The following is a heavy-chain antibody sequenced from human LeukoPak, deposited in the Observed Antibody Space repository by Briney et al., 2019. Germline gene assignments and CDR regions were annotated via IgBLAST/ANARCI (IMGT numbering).Heavy chain of an antibody. J-gene: IGHJ1*01. Sequence: GASGKVSCKASGYTFTGYYMHWVRQAPGQGLEWMGWINPNSGGTNYAQKFQGRVTMTRDTSISTAYMELSRLRSDDTALYYCARIGISARGTNFHHWGQGTLVTVSS. CDR1: GYTFTGYY. V-gene: IGHV1-2*02. D-gene: IGHD6-13*01. CDR3: ARIGISARGTNFHH. CDR2: INPNSGGT.